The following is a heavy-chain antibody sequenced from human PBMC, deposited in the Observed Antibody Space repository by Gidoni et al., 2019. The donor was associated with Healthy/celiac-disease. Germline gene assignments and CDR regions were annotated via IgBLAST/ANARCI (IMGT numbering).Heavy chain of an antibody. J-gene: IGHJ6*02. Sequence: QVQLQESGPGLVKPSETLYLTCTVSGGSISSYYWSWIRQPPGKGLEWIGYIYYSGSTNYNPSLKSRVTISVDTSKNQFSLKLSSVTAADTAVYYCARGAVAGDYYYGMDVWGQGTTVTVSS. V-gene: IGHV4-59*01. CDR2: IYYSGST. D-gene: IGHD6-19*01. CDR1: GGSISSYY. CDR3: ARGAVAGDYYYGMDV.